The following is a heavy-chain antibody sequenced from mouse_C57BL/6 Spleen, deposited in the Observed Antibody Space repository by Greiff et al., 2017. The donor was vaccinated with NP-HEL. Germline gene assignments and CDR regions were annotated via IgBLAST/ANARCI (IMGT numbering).Heavy chain of an antibody. CDR3: AREGLPVYYAMDY. D-gene: IGHD3-1*01. Sequence: EVQVVESGGGLVKPGGSLKLSCAASGFTFSDYGMHWVRQAPEKGLEWVAYISSGSSTIYYADTVKGRFTISRDNAKNTLFLQMTSLRSEDTAMYYCAREGLPVYYAMDYWGQGTSVTVSS. V-gene: IGHV5-17*01. CDR1: GFTFSDYG. J-gene: IGHJ4*01. CDR2: ISSGSSTI.